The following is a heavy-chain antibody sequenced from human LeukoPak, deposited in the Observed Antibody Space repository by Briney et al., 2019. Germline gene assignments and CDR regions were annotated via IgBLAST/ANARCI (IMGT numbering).Heavy chain of an antibody. J-gene: IGHJ4*02. V-gene: IGHV3-21*01. D-gene: IGHD2-2*01. CDR3: ARDPVPAAAIRGVAPFDY. CDR2: ISSSSSYI. Sequence: GGSLRLSCAASGFTFSSYSMNWVRQAPGKGLEWVSSISSSSSYIYYADSVKGRFTISRDNAKNSLYLQMNSLRAEDTAVYYCARDPVPAAAIRGVAPFDYWGQGTLVTVSS. CDR1: GFTFSSYS.